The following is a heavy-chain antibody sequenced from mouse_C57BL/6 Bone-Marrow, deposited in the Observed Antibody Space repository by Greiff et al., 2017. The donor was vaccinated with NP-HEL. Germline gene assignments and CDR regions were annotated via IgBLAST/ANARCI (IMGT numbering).Heavy chain of an antibody. J-gene: IGHJ2*01. V-gene: IGHV3-6*01. CDR1: GYSITSGYY. CDR2: ISYDGSN. Sequence: EVQLQQSGPGLVKPSQSLSLTCSVTGYSITSGYYWNWIRQFPGNKLEWMGYISYDGSNNYNPSLKNRISITRDTSKNQFFLKLNSVTTEDTATYYCARGYDGYYLLLDYWGQGTTLTVSS. D-gene: IGHD2-3*01. CDR3: ARGYDGYYLLLDY.